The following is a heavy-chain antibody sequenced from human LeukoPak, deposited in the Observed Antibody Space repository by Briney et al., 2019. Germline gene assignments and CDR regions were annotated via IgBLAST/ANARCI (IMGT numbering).Heavy chain of an antibody. J-gene: IGHJ4*02. CDR3: TKAPLRSCTGAFCYPFDY. CDR2: TVGSGPDT. CDR1: EFPFRKYA. Sequence: GGSLRLSCASSEFPFRKYAMHWVRQTPGKGLEWVSATVGSGPDTYHADSVKGRFTVSRDNSRNTLYLQMNSLRVEDTAVYYCTKAPLRSCTGAFCYPFDYWGQGTLVTVSS. D-gene: IGHD2-8*02. V-gene: IGHV3-23*01.